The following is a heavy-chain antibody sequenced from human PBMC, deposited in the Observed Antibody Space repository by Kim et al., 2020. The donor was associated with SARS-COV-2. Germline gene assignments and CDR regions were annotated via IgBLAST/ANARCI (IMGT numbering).Heavy chain of an antibody. V-gene: IGHV1-46*01. Sequence: ASVKVSCKASGFTLSSYQLHWVRQAPGQGLEWMGIINPSNGITRYAQKFEDRVTVTRDMSTNTVYMELNSLTFEDTAIYYCGRVFGGIAPLVWRQGTLVTVS. CDR1: GFTLSSYQ. D-gene: IGHD3-10*01. CDR3: GRVFGGIAPLV. J-gene: IGHJ4*02. CDR2: INPSNGIT.